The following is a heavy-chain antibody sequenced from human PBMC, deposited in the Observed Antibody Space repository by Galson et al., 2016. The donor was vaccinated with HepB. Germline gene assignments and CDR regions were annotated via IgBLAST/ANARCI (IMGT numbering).Heavy chain of an antibody. CDR3: TRTGLGDFDY. V-gene: IGHV3-72*01. J-gene: IGHJ4*02. Sequence: LRLSCAASGFILSDYYMDWVRRAPGKGLEWVGRTRNRARSYTTDYVASVKGRFTISRDNSKSSVYLHMNGLKPEDTAIYYCTRTGLGDFDYWGRGTLVTVSS. CDR1: GFILSDYY. CDR2: TRNRARSYTT.